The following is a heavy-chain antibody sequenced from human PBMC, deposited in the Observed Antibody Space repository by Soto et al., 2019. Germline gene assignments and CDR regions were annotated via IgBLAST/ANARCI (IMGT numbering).Heavy chain of an antibody. CDR1: GFTFRSYV. Sequence: QVQLVESGGGVVQPGTSLRLSCVGSGFTFRSYVIHWVRQATGKGLEWVALTSYDGSNNFYGDSVKGRFTISRHNSRNTVELHMDSVTFDDTALYYCARWGTTGGLDVWGQGTRVSVSS. J-gene: IGHJ4*02. CDR2: TSYDGSNN. CDR3: ARWGTTGGLDV. D-gene: IGHD3-16*01. V-gene: IGHV3-33*05.